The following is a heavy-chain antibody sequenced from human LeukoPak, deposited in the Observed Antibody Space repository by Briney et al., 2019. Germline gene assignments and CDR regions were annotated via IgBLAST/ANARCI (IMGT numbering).Heavy chain of an antibody. J-gene: IGHJ4*02. Sequence: SETLSLTCTVSGGSISNYFWSWIRQPAGKELEWIGRIYTNENTNYNPSLKSRVTMSVDTSENQFSLRLNSVAAADTAVYCCARERTRSGTPFYFDYWSQGTLVTVSS. CDR3: ARERTRSGTPFYFDY. CDR2: IYTNENT. D-gene: IGHD3-10*01. V-gene: IGHV4-4*07. CDR1: GGSISNYF.